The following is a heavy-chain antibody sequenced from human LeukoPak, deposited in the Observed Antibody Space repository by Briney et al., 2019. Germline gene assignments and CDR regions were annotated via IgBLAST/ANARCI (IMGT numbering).Heavy chain of an antibody. CDR3: ASTRYCSGGSCYDPPYYFDY. J-gene: IGHJ4*02. CDR2: IYYSGST. V-gene: IGHV4-39*07. Sequence: PSETLSLTCTVSGGSISSNSYYWGWIRQPPGKGLEWIGSIYYSGSTYYNPSLKSRVTISVDTSKNQFSLKLSSVTAADTAVYYCASTRYCSGGSCYDPPYYFDYWGQGTLVTVSS. D-gene: IGHD2-15*01. CDR1: GGSISSNSYY.